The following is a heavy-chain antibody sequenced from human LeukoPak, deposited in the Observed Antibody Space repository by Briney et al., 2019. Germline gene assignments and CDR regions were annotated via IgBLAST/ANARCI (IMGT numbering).Heavy chain of an antibody. J-gene: IGHJ6*03. CDR3: ARGDTNYYYYYMDV. CDR2: MNPNSGNT. Sequence: SVKVSCKASGYTFTSYDINWVRQATGQGLEWMGWMNPNSGNTGYAQKFQGRVTITRNTSISTAYMELSSLRSDDTAVYYCARGDTNYYYYYMDVWGKGTTVTISS. CDR1: GYTFTSYD. V-gene: IGHV1-8*03.